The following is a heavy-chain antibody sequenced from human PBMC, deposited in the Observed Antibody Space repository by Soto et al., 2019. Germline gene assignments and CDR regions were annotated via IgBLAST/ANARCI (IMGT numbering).Heavy chain of an antibody. CDR1: GFTLSTYY. J-gene: IGHJ6*02. Sequence: EMQLVESGGGLVQPGGSLRLSCAASGFTLSTYYMTWVRQAPGKGLEWVAHINQDGSAKYYVDSVKDRFTISRDNAKNSVYLHMNSLRAEDTAVYRCTRWNYAMDVWGQGTTVTVS. CDR2: INQDGSAK. V-gene: IGHV3-7*03. CDR3: TRWNYAMDV.